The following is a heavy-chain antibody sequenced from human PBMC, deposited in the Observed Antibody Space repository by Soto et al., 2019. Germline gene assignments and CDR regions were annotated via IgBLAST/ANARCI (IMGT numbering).Heavy chain of an antibody. CDR2: IRSKANSYAT. J-gene: IGHJ5*02. Sequence: LRLSCAASGFTFSGSAMHWVRQASGKGLEWVGRIRSKANSYATAYAASVKGRFTISRDDSKNTAYLQMNSLKTEDTAVYYCFGKNWFDPWGQGTLVTVPQ. V-gene: IGHV3-73*01. D-gene: IGHD2-15*01. CDR3: FGKNWFDP. CDR1: GFTFSGSA.